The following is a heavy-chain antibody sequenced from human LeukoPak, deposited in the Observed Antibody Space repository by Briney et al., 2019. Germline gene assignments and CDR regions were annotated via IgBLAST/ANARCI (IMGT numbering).Heavy chain of an antibody. CDR2: MNPNSGNT. V-gene: IGHV1-8*01. CDR3: ASPSGSYYYFDY. D-gene: IGHD1-26*01. J-gene: IGHJ4*02. Sequence: ASVKVPCKASGYTFTSFDINWVRQATGQGLEWMGWMNPNSGNTGYAQKFQGRVTMTRNTSISTACMELSSLRSEDTAVYYCASPSGSYYYFDYWGQGTLVTVSS. CDR1: GYTFTSFD.